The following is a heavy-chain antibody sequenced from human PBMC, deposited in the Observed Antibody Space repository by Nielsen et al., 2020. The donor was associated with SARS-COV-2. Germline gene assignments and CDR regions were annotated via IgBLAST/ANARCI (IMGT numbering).Heavy chain of an antibody. J-gene: IGHJ4*02. CDR1: GGSISSGGYY. D-gene: IGHD4-17*01. CDR2: ISYTGTT. V-gene: IGHV4-30-4*08. Sequence: SETLSLTCTVSGGSISSGGYYWSWIRQHPGKGLEWIGYISYTGTTDYNPSLESRVTIEVDKSKSQFALGLTSVTAADSAVYFCARALRDIYGIWGQGTLVTVSS. CDR3: ARALRDIYGI.